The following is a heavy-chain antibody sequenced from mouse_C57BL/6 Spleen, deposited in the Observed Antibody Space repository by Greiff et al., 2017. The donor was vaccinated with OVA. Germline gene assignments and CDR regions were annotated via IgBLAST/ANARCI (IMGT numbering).Heavy chain of an antibody. Sequence: VQLQQPGAELVRPGSSVKLSCKASGYTFTSYWLHWVKQRPIQGLEWIGDIDPSDSETHYNQKFKDKATLTVDKSSSTAYMQLSSLTSEDSAVYYVARNYGSSYGRYVDVWGTGTTVTVSS. D-gene: IGHD1-1*01. J-gene: IGHJ1*03. V-gene: IGHV1-52*01. CDR1: GYTFTSYW. CDR2: IDPSDSET. CDR3: ARNYGSSYGRYVDV.